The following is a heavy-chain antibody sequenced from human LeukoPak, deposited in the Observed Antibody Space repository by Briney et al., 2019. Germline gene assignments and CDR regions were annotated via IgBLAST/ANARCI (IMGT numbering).Heavy chain of an antibody. CDR2: IYSGGST. V-gene: IGHV3-53*01. D-gene: IGHD3-3*01. J-gene: IGHJ6*03. Sequence: PGGSLRLSCAASGFTVSSNYMSWVRQAPGKGLEWVSVIYSGGSTYYADSVEGRFTISRDNSKNTLYLQMNSLRAEDTAVYYCARVPFWSGYYSGSHYMDVWGKGTTVTVSS. CDR3: ARVPFWSGYYSGSHYMDV. CDR1: GFTVSSNY.